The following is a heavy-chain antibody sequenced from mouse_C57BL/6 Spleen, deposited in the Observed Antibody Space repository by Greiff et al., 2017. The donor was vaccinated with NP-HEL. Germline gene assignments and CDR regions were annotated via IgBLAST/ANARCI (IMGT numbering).Heavy chain of an antibody. J-gene: IGHJ4*01. D-gene: IGHD1-1*01. CDR3: ARETSTVVATEGAMDY. CDR1: GYTFTDYN. V-gene: IGHV1-22*01. Sequence: EVQLQQSGPELVKPGASVKMSCKASGYTFTDYNMHWVKQSHGKSLEWIGYINPNNGGTSYNQKFKGKATLTVNKSSSTAYMELRSLTSEDSAVYYCARETSTVVATEGAMDYWGQGTSVTVSS. CDR2: INPNNGGT.